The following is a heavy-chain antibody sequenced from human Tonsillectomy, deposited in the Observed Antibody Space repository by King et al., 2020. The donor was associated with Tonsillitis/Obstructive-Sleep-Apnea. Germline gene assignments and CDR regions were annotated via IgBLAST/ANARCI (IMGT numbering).Heavy chain of an antibody. CDR1: GYTFTSYY. J-gene: IGHJ3*02. V-gene: IGHV1-46*01. Sequence: VQLVQSGAEVKKPGASVKVSCKASGYTFTSYYMHWVRQAPGQGLEWMGVINPSGGTTSYAQRFQGRVTMTSDTSTSTGYMELSSLRSEDTAVYYCARDPPNCSGGSCYSGNAFDIWGQGTMVTVSS. CDR2: INPSGGTT. CDR3: ARDPPNCSGGSCYSGNAFDI. D-gene: IGHD2-15*01.